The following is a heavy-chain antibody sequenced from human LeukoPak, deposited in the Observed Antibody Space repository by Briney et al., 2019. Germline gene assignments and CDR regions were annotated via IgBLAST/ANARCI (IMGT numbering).Heavy chain of an antibody. CDR1: GFTLSSYG. D-gene: IGHD4-17*01. CDR2: IWYDGSNK. V-gene: IGHV3-33*01. Sequence: QPGRSLRLSCAASGFTLSSYGMHWVRQAPGKGLEWVAVIWYDGSNKYYADSVKGRFTISRDNSKNTLYLQMNSLRAEDTAVYYCARDSAYGDYLGAFDIWGQGTMVTVSS. CDR3: ARDSAYGDYLGAFDI. J-gene: IGHJ3*02.